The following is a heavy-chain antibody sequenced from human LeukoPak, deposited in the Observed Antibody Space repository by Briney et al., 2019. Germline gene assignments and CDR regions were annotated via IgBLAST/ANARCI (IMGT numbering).Heavy chain of an antibody. D-gene: IGHD3-9*01. J-gene: IGHJ4*02. CDR2: IYSGGST. CDR3: ARETGLNYDILTGYYTRGYFDY. Sequence: PGGSLRLSCAASGFTVSSNYMSWVRQAPGKGLEWVSVIYSGGSTYYADSVKGRVTISRDNSKNTLYLQMNSLRAEDTAVYYCARETGLNYDILTGYYTRGYFDYWGQGTLVTVSS. V-gene: IGHV3-53*01. CDR1: GFTVSSNY.